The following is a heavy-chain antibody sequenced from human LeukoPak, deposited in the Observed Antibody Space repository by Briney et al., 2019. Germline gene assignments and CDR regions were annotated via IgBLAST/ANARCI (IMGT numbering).Heavy chain of an antibody. Sequence: GGSLRLSCAASGFTFSTLWMSWVRQAPGKGLEWVANIKQDGSETYYVDSVKGRFTISRDNSKNTLYLQMNSLRAEDTAVYYCAKSIAARSRFDYWGQGTLVTVSS. J-gene: IGHJ4*02. CDR3: AKSIAARSRFDY. V-gene: IGHV3-7*03. CDR2: IKQDGSET. D-gene: IGHD6-6*01. CDR1: GFTFSTLW.